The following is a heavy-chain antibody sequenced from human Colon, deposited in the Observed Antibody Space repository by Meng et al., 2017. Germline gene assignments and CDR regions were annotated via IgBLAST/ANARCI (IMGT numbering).Heavy chain of an antibody. CDR3: TGGSGSYLGVY. D-gene: IGHD3-10*01. Sequence: GESLKISCTTSGFTFGVYAINWVRQAPGKGLEWVGLIRGKAYGGTTEYAASVKGRFTISRDDSKSIAYVQMNSLKTDDTAVYYCTGGSGSYLGVYWGQGTLVTVSS. V-gene: IGHV3-49*04. CDR2: IRGKAYGGTT. J-gene: IGHJ4*02. CDR1: GFTFGVYA.